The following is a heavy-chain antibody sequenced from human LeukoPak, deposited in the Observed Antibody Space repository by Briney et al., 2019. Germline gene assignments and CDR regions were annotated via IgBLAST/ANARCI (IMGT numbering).Heavy chain of an antibody. CDR2: IKQDGSEK. Sequence: GGSLRLSCAASGFTFSSYWMSWVRQAPGKGLEWVANIKQDGSEKYYVDSVKGRFTISRDNAKNSLYLQMNSLRAEDTAVYYCARGTYGEYVEYAFDIWGQGTMVTVSS. D-gene: IGHD4-17*01. CDR3: ARGTYGEYVEYAFDI. J-gene: IGHJ3*02. V-gene: IGHV3-7*01. CDR1: GFTFSSYW.